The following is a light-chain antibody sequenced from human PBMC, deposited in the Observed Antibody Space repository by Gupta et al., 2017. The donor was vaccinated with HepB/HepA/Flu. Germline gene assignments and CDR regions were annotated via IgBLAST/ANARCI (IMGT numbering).Light chain of an antibody. CDR1: SRDVGGYNF. J-gene: IGLJ3*02. V-gene: IGLV2-14*03. CDR2: DVG. CDR3: TSDTSSSTWV. Sequence: QSAPTQPASVSGSPGQSITILCTGTSRDVGGYNFVSWYQQYPGKVPKLIIFDVGNRPSGVSNRFSGSKSGNTASLTISGLQDEDEADYYCTSDTSSSTWVFGGGTKLTVL.